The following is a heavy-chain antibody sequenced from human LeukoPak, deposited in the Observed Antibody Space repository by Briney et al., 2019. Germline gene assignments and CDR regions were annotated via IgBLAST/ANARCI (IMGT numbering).Heavy chain of an antibody. CDR1: GFTFSTYE. CDR2: ISGSGRTI. Sequence: RGGSLRLSCAASGFTFSTYELNWVRQAPGKGLEWVSYISGSGRTIYYADSVKGRFTISRDNAKNSLYLQMNSLRTEDTAVYYCASSTAIGYWGQGTLVTVSS. J-gene: IGHJ4*02. V-gene: IGHV3-48*03. CDR3: ASSTAIGY.